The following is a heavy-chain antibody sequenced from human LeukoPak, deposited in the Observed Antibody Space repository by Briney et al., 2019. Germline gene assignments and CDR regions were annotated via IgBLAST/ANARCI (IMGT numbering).Heavy chain of an antibody. CDR1: GFTFRDSA. Sequence: GGSLRLSCAASGFTFRDSAMSWVRQAPGKGLEWVSTISGSGVGTYYADSVKGRFTISRDNFKNTLYLQMNSLRAEDTAVYYCAKNNWNDMPFVDDWGQGTLVTVSS. V-gene: IGHV3-23*01. J-gene: IGHJ4*02. D-gene: IGHD1-20*01. CDR3: AKNNWNDMPFVDD. CDR2: ISGSGVGT.